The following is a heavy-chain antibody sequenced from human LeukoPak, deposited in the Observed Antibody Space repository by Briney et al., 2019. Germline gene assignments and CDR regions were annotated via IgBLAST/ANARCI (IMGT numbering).Heavy chain of an antibody. CDR1: GYTLTELS. Sequence: ASVKVSCKVSGYTLTELSMHWVRQAPGKGLEWMGGFDPEDGETIYAQKFQGRVTMTEDTSTDTAYMELSSLRSEDTAVYYCATYSSGGQHYYYHYGMDVWGQGTTVTVSS. CDR2: FDPEDGET. D-gene: IGHD6-25*01. V-gene: IGHV1-24*01. J-gene: IGHJ6*02. CDR3: ATYSSGGQHYYYHYGMDV.